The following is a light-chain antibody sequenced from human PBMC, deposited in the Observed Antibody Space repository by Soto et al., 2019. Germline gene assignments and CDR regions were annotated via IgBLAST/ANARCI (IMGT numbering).Light chain of an antibody. CDR2: EVS. CDR3: SSYTSSSTYV. Sequence: QSVLTQPASVSGSPGQSITISCTGTSSDVGGYNYVSWYQQHPGKAPKLMIYEVSYRPSGVSTRFSGSKSGNTASLTISGLQAEDEADYYCSSYTSSSTYVFGTGTKLTVL. CDR1: SSDVGGYNY. J-gene: IGLJ1*01. V-gene: IGLV2-14*01.